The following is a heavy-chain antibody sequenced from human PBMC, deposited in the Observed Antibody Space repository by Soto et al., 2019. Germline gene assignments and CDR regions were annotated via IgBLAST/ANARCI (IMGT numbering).Heavy chain of an antibody. V-gene: IGHV1-69*02. D-gene: IGHD3-3*02. CDR2: IIPIIGIA. J-gene: IGHJ2*01. Sequence: QVQLVQSGAEVKKPGSSVKVSCKASGGTFSSYTINWVRQAPGQGLEWMGRIIPIIGIANYAQKFQGRVTITTDKATSTAHKELSNVGSEDTAVYYCAILAAGFRYYDLWGRGTLGTVFS. CDR3: AILAAGFRYYDL. CDR1: GGTFSSYT.